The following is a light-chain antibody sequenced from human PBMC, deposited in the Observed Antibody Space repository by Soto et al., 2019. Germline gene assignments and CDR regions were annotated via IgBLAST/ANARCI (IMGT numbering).Light chain of an antibody. CDR2: PAS. Sequence: AIQMTQSPSSLSASVGDRVTITCRVSQGIRNDLGWYQQKPGKAPKLLIYPASSLQSGVPSRFSGSGSGTDFTLTISSLQPEDFATYYCLQDYNYPYTFGQGTKLEIK. J-gene: IGKJ2*01. CDR3: LQDYNYPYT. V-gene: IGKV1-6*01. CDR1: QGIRND.